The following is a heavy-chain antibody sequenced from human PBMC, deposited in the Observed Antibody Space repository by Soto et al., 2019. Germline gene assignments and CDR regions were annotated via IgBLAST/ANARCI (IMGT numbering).Heavy chain of an antibody. CDR2: ISGLSDVL. J-gene: IGHJ4*02. Sequence: EVQLVESGGGLVQPGGSLRLSCAASGFIFNRNGMNWVLQSPGKGLEWISYISGLSDVLYYADSVKGRFTISRYNAKNSLYLQMNGLRDEDTAVYYCVTSEGHLSNWGQGTLVIVSS. CDR1: GFIFNRNG. V-gene: IGHV3-48*02. CDR3: VTSEGHLSN.